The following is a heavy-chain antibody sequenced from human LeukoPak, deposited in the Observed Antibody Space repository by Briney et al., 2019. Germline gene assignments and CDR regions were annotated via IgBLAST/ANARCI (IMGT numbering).Heavy chain of an antibody. CDR3: ARGQPPYYYYGMDV. D-gene: IGHD1-1*01. CDR1: GYTFTGYC. V-gene: IGHV1-2*04. J-gene: IGHJ6*02. CDR2: INPNSGGT. Sequence: ASVKVSCKASGYTFTGYCMHWVRQAPGQGLEWMGWINPNSGGTNYAQKFQGWVTMTRDTSISTAYMELSRLRSDDTAVYYCARGQPPYYYYGMDVWGQGTTVTVSS.